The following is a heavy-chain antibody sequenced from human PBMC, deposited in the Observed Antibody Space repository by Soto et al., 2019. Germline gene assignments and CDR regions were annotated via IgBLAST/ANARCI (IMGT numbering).Heavy chain of an antibody. J-gene: IGHJ4*02. Sequence: QVHLVQSGAEVKKPGASVKVSCKGSGYTFTSYGITWVRQAPGQGLEWMGWISAHNGNTDYAQKPQGRVTVTRATSPRTAHMALRILSTDDTALYYCARGRYGDYWGQGALVTVSS. CDR1: GYTFTSYG. CDR3: ARGRYGDY. CDR2: ISAHNGNT. D-gene: IGHD1-1*01. V-gene: IGHV1-18*01.